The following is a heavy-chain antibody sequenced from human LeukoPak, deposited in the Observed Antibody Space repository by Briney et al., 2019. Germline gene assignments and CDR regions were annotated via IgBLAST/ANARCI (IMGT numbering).Heavy chain of an antibody. CDR3: ARGVVAAHYYYMDV. CDR2: INWNGGST. Sequence: GGSLRLSCAASGFTFDDYGMSWVRQAPGKGLEWVSGINWNGGSTGYADSVKGRFTISRDNAKNSLYLQMNSLRAEDTALYHCARGVVAAHYYYMDVWGKGTTVTISS. V-gene: IGHV3-20*01. CDR1: GFTFDDYG. J-gene: IGHJ6*03. D-gene: IGHD2-15*01.